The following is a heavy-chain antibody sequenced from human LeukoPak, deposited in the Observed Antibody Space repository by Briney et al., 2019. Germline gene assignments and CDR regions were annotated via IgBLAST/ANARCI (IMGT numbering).Heavy chain of an antibody. D-gene: IGHD3-3*01. J-gene: IGHJ4*02. CDR3: LAWLLR. CDR2: ISGSGDYT. Sequence: PGGSLRLSCGASGFPFTTYGMRWVRQALAKGLEWVSAISGSGDYTYYPDSVKGRFTISRDNSKNTLYLQMNSLRAEDTAVYYCLAWLLRWGQGTLVTVSS. V-gene: IGHV3-23*01. CDR1: GFPFTTYG.